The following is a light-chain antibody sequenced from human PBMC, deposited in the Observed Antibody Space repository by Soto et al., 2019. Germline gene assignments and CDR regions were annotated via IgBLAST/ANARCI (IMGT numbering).Light chain of an antibody. Sequence: QSVLTHPPSASWSPGQSVAISCTGTSSDVGGYNYVSWYQQHPGKAPKLMIYEVNKRPSGVPDRFSGSKSGNTASLTVSGLQAEDEADYYCSSYAGSRNVFGTGTKVTV. J-gene: IGLJ1*01. CDR1: SSDVGGYNY. V-gene: IGLV2-8*01. CDR3: SSYAGSRNV. CDR2: EVN.